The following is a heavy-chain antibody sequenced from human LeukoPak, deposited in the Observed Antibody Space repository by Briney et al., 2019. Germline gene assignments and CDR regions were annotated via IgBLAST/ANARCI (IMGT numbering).Heavy chain of an antibody. V-gene: IGHV3-48*01. J-gene: IGHJ6*03. CDR3: ARDSHAAPNAMDV. D-gene: IGHD6-25*01. Sequence: GGSLRLSCAASGCTFSSYSMNWVRQAPGKGLEWVSYISGSSGTIYYADSVKGRFTISRDNVRSSLYLQMNSLRAEDTAVYYCARDSHAAPNAMDVWGKGTTVTVSS. CDR1: GCTFSSYS. CDR2: ISGSSGTI.